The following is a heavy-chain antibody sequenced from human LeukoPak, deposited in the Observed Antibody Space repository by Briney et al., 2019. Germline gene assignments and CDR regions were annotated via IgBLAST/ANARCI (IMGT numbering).Heavy chain of an antibody. D-gene: IGHD6-25*01. J-gene: IGHJ5*02. CDR2: IKQGASEK. Sequence: GGSLRLSCAASGFTFSNYWMTWVRQAPGKGLEGVANIKQGASEKYYVDSVKGRFTISRDDAKNSLYLQMNSLRAEDTAVYYCARERREAAGFDPWGQGTLVTVSS. CDR1: GFTFSNYW. V-gene: IGHV3-7*04. CDR3: ARERREAAGFDP.